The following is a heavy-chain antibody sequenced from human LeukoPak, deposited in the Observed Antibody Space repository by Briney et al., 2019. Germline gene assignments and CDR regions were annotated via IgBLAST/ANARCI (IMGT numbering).Heavy chain of an antibody. D-gene: IGHD6-6*01. V-gene: IGHV3-7*03. J-gene: IGHJ4*02. CDR1: RFTFSSYW. Sequence: PGGSLRLSCAASRFTFSSYWMTWVRQAPGKGLEWVANMNQNGGEKYYVDSVKGRFTISRDNAKNSLYLQMNSLGAEDTAVYYCARVGSTSQGAEDYWGQGTLVTVSS. CDR3: ARVGSTSQGAEDY. CDR2: MNQNGGEK.